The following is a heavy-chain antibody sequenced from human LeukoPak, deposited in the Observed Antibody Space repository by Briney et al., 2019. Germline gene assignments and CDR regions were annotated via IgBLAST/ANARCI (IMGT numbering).Heavy chain of an antibody. CDR1: GYTFTSYG. D-gene: IGHD5-18*01. Sequence: GASVNVSCKASGYTFTSYGISWVRQAPGQGLEWMGWISAYNGNTNYAQKLQGRVTMTTDTSTSTAYMELRSLRSDDTAVYYCARGPSYSYGYDWFDPWGQGTLVTVSS. V-gene: IGHV1-18*01. CDR2: ISAYNGNT. J-gene: IGHJ5*02. CDR3: ARGPSYSYGYDWFDP.